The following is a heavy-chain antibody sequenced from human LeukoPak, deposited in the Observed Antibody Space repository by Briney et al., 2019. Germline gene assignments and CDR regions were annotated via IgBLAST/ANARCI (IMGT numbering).Heavy chain of an antibody. CDR1: GFTFSTYA. Sequence: PGGSLRLSCAASGFTFSTYAMTWVRQAPGKGLEWVAVISYDGSNKYYADSVKGRFTISRDNSKNTLYLQMNSLRAEDTAVYYCAKDTPTIFGVVTLPDYWGQGTLVTVSS. J-gene: IGHJ4*02. CDR2: ISYDGSNK. CDR3: AKDTPTIFGVVTLPDY. D-gene: IGHD3-3*01. V-gene: IGHV3-30*18.